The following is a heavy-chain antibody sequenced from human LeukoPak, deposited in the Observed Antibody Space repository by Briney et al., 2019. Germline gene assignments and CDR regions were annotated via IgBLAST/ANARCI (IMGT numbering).Heavy chain of an antibody. Sequence: GGSLRLSCAASGFTFSSYSMNWVRQAPGKGLEWVSYISSSSSTIYYADSVKGRFTISRDNAKNSLYLQMNSLRAEDTAVYYCARDLSVAYCGGDCYSFLDYWGQGTLVTVPS. V-gene: IGHV3-48*01. D-gene: IGHD2-21*01. J-gene: IGHJ4*02. CDR2: ISSSSSTI. CDR1: GFTFSSYS. CDR3: ARDLSVAYCGGDCYSFLDY.